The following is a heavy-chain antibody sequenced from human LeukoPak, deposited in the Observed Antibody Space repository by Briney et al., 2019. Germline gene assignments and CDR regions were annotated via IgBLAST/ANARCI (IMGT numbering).Heavy chain of an antibody. J-gene: IGHJ6*03. CDR2: ISISSIYM. CDR3: ARGADNYYYYRYMDV. D-gene: IGHD1-1*01. CDR1: GFTFSSYT. V-gene: IGHV3-21*01. Sequence: GGSLRLSCAVSGFTFSSYTMNWVRQAPGKGLEWVASISISSIYMYYADSVKGRFTVSRDNAKNSLYLQIDSLSAEDTALYYCARGADNYYYYRYMDVWGKGTTVTVSS.